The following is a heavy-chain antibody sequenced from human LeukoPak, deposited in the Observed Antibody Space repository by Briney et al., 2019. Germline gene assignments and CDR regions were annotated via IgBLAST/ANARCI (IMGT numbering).Heavy chain of an antibody. J-gene: IGHJ5*02. CDR2: IHPSDSDT. Sequence: GESLKISCKVSGYSFSTYWIGWVRQMPGKGLEWMGIIHPSDSDTRYSPSSQGQVTISADKSISTAYLQWSSLKASDTAMYYCARQYYYGDYPNSRWFDPWGQGTLVTVSS. V-gene: IGHV5-51*01. CDR3: ARQYYYGDYPNSRWFDP. CDR1: GYSFSTYW. D-gene: IGHD4-17*01.